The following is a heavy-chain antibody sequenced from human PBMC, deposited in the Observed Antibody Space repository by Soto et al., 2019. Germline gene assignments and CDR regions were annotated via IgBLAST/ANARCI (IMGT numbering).Heavy chain of an antibody. CDR1: EGTFNSYA. D-gene: IGHD6-13*01. V-gene: IGHV1-69*01. Sequence: QAQVVQSGAEVRKPGSSVKLSCKASEGTFNSYAIAWVRQAPGQGLEWMGGIIPYYNTLNYAQKFQDRVTITADDSTNTVYMELSSLRSDDMAVYFCASGASRWYPYFFDSWAQGTPVTVSS. CDR3: ASGASRWYPYFFDS. CDR2: IIPYYNTL. J-gene: IGHJ4*02.